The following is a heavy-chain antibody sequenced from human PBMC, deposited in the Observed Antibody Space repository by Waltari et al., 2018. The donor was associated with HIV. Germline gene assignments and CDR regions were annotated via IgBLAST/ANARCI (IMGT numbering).Heavy chain of an antibody. Sequence: QLQVKEWGLGLVQSWATLPLSCNVSGRSVSSGSYFWGWIRQPAGKGLEWVGWIYYTGSAYYNPSLKSRVTISVDPSKNQFSLKVTSVTAADTAVYYCARHALRVGAAYWNFDLWGRGTLVTVSS. CDR1: GRSVSSGSYF. CDR2: IYYTGSA. D-gene: IGHD1-26*01. CDR3: ARHALRVGAAYWNFDL. J-gene: IGHJ2*01. V-gene: IGHV4-39*01.